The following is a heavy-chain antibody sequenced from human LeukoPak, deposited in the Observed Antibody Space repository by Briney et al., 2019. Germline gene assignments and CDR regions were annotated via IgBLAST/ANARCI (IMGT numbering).Heavy chain of an antibody. CDR3: ARGQPMATSEN. CDR1: GFTFNSYS. Sequence: PGGSLRLSCAASGFTFNSYSMNWVRQAPGRGLEWVSSISSSSSYIHYADSVKGRFTISRDNAKNSLYLQMNSLRAEDTAVYYCARGQPMATSENWGQGTLVTVSS. V-gene: IGHV3-21*01. D-gene: IGHD5-24*01. J-gene: IGHJ4*02. CDR2: ISSSSSYI.